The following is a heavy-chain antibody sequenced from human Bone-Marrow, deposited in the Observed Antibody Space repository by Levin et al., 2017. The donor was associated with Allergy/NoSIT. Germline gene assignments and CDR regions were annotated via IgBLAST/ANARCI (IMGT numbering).Heavy chain of an antibody. CDR3: ARRNDFWSRTHGAYYFFMDV. CDR2: IRGSSSYI. Sequence: KHGESLKISCAASGFTFSSYTMNWVRQAPGKGLEWVSSIRGSSSYITFPDSVKGRLTISRDNAKNSLYLQMNNLRAEDTAVYYCARRNDFWSRTHGAYYFFMDVWGKGTTVTVSS. V-gene: IGHV3-21*01. CDR1: GFTFSSYT. D-gene: IGHD3-3*01. J-gene: IGHJ6*03.